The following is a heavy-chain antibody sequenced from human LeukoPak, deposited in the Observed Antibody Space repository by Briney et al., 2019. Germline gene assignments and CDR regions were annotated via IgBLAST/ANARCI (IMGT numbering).Heavy chain of an antibody. V-gene: IGHV1-2*02. D-gene: IGHD6-13*01. CDR2: INPNSGGT. Sequence: ASVTVSCKASGYTVTGYYMHWVRQAPGQGLEWMGWINPNSGGTNYAQKFQGRVTMTRDTSISTAYMELSRLRSGDTAVYYCARYSGYSSSWYPLDYWGRGTLVTVSS. CDR3: ARYSGYSSSWYPLDY. CDR1: GYTVTGYY. J-gene: IGHJ4*02.